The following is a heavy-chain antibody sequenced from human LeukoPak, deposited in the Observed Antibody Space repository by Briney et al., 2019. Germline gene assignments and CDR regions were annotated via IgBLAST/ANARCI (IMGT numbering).Heavy chain of an antibody. D-gene: IGHD6-19*01. CDR3: AKNPNRSGWYQDY. CDR2: LSGSGGSA. V-gene: IGHV3-23*01. J-gene: IGHJ4*02. CDR1: GFTFSTYS. Sequence: GGSLRLSCEASGFTFSTYSMTWVRQTPEKGLEWVAALSGSGGSAYYADSVNGRFTVSRDNSKNMFYLQMSSLSADDTAVYYCAKNPNRSGWYQDYWGQGTLVTVSS.